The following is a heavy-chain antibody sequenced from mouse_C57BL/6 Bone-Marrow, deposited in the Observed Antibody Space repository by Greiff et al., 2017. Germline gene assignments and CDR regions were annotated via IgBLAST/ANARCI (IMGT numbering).Heavy chain of an antibody. Sequence: QVQLQQSGAELVRPGASVTLSCKASGYTFTDYEMHWVKQTPVHGLEWIGAIDPETGGTAYNQKFKGKAILTADKSSSTAYMALRSLTSEDSAVYYCTRITTVPPAGFAYWGQGTLVTVSA. CDR1: GYTFTDYE. J-gene: IGHJ3*01. V-gene: IGHV1-15*01. D-gene: IGHD1-1*01. CDR3: TRITTVPPAGFAY. CDR2: IDPETGGT.